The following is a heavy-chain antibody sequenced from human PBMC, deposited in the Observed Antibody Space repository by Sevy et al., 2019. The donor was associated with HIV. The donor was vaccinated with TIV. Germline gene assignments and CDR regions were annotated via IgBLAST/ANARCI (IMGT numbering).Heavy chain of an antibody. Sequence: SETLSLTCTVSGDSISSGGYYWSWIRHHPGKGLEWIGYIYYSGSTYYNPSLKSRATISVDTSKNQFSLKLSSVTAADTAVYYCARDQGGSGNFDYWGQGTLVTVSS. D-gene: IGHD3-16*01. CDR1: GDSISSGGYY. CDR2: IYYSGST. V-gene: IGHV4-31*03. CDR3: ARDQGGSGNFDY. J-gene: IGHJ4*02.